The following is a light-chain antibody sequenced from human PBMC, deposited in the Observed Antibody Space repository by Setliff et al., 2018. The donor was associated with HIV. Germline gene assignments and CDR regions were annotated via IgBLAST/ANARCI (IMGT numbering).Light chain of an antibody. CDR2: EVH. CDR3: SSYTTSGTEV. CDR1: SGDVGTYDL. J-gene: IGLJ1*01. Sequence: QSVLTQPASVSGSPGQSITISCTGTSGDVGTYDLVSWYQQHPTKPPKLIIYEVHKRPSGISHRFSGSKSGNTASLTISGLQAEDEADYYCSSYTTSGTEVFGTGTKVTVL. V-gene: IGLV2-14*02.